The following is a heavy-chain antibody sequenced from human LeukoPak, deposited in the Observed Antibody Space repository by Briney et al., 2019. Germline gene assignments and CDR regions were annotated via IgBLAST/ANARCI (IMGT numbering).Heavy chain of an antibody. D-gene: IGHD3-22*01. CDR2: IYYSGST. J-gene: IGHJ4*02. V-gene: IGHV4-59*01. CDR1: GGSISSYY. CDR3: ARDGAYYYDSSGYYYTYFDY. Sequence: SETLSLTCTVSGGSISSYYWSWIRQPPGKGLEWIGYIYYSGSTNHNPSLKSRVTISVDTSKNQFSLELSSVTAADTAVYYCARDGAYYYDSSGYYYTYFDYWGQGTLVTVSS.